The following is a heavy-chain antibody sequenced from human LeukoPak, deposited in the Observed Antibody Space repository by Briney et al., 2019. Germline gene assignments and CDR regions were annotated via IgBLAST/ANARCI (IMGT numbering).Heavy chain of an antibody. Sequence: GESLKISCKGSGYSFTSYWISWVRQMPGKGLDWMGRIDPSDSYTNYSPSFQGHVTISADKSISTAYLQWSSLKASDTAMYYCASGPLGIVATFEDWGQGTLVTVSS. CDR3: ASGPLGIVATFED. CDR2: IDPSDSYT. J-gene: IGHJ4*02. CDR1: GYSFTSYW. V-gene: IGHV5-10-1*01. D-gene: IGHD5-12*01.